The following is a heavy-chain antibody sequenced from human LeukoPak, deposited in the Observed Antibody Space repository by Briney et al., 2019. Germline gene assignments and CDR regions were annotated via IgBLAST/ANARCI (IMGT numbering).Heavy chain of an antibody. J-gene: IGHJ4*01. D-gene: IGHD3-22*01. CDR1: RFTFSNAW. V-gene: IGHV3-15*01. CDR2: IKSKGDGETT. CDR3: ALGETKHPPYDLDY. Sequence: GGSLRLSCAASRFTFSNAWMNWVRQAPGKGLEWVGRIKSKGDGETTDYAAPVKGRFTISRDDSNNMVYLQMNSLKIEDTAVYYRALGETKHPPYDLDYWGQGNLV.